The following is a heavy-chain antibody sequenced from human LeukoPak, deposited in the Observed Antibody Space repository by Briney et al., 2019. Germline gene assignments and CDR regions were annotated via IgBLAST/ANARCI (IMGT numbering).Heavy chain of an antibody. Sequence: SGTLSLTCTVSGGSISSHYWSWIRQPAGKGLEWIGRISTIGTTNYNPSLKSRVTMSIDTSKNQFSLKLSSVTAADTAVYYCSRDPGSGWYSDYWGQGTLITVSS. CDR3: SRDPGSGWYSDY. J-gene: IGHJ4*02. V-gene: IGHV4-4*07. CDR2: ISTIGTT. CDR1: GGSISSHY. D-gene: IGHD6-19*01.